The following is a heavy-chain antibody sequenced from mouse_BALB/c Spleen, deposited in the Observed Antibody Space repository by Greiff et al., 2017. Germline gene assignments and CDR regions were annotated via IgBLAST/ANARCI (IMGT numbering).Heavy chain of an antibody. CDR2: ILPGSGST. CDR1: GYTFSSYW. Sequence: QVHVKQSGAELMKPGASVKISCKATGYTFSSYWIEWVKQRPGHGLEWIGEILPGSGSTNYNEKFKGKATFTADTSSNTAYMQLSSLTSEDSAVYYCAGVRRGYAMDYWGQGTSVTVSS. CDR3: AGVRRGYAMDY. V-gene: IGHV1-9*01. J-gene: IGHJ4*01. D-gene: IGHD2-14*01.